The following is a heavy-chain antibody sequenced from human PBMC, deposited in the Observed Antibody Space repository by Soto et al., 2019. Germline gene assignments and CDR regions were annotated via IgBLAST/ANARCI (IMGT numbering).Heavy chain of an antibody. Sequence: QVQLQESGPGLVKPSQTLSLTCTVSGGSISSGGYYWSWIRQHPGKGLEWIGYIYHSGSTYYNPSRKSRVTISVDTSKNQFSLKLSSVTAADTAVYYCARDSDYSYYFDYWGQGTLVTVSS. D-gene: IGHD4-4*01. CDR2: IYHSGST. CDR3: ARDSDYSYYFDY. V-gene: IGHV4-31*03. CDR1: GGSISSGGYY. J-gene: IGHJ4*02.